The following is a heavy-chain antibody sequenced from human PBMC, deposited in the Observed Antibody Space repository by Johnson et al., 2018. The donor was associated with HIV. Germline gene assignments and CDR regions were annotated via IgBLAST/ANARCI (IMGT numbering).Heavy chain of an antibody. Sequence: EVQLVESGGGLVKPGGSLRLSCVASGFTFSNAWMSWVRQAPGKGLEWVGRIKGKTDGGTTDYAAPVKGRFTISRDDSKNTLYLQINSLKTEDTAVYYCTTGFAAFDIWGQGTMVTVSS. CDR2: IKGKTDGGTT. CDR1: GFTFSNAW. CDR3: TTGFAAFDI. V-gene: IGHV3-15*01. J-gene: IGHJ3*02.